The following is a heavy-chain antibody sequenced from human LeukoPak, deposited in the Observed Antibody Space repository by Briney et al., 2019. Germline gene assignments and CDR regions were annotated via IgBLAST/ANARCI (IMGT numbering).Heavy chain of an antibody. J-gene: IGHJ4*02. CDR3: ARSMYGDYVMGDY. Sequence: ASVKVSCKASGYTFTSYGISWVRQAPGQGLEWMGIINPSGGSTSYAQKFQGRVTMTRDTSTSTVYMELSSLRSEDTAVYYCARSMYGDYVMGDYWGQGTLVTVSS. D-gene: IGHD4-17*01. CDR1: GYTFTSYG. V-gene: IGHV1-46*01. CDR2: INPSGGST.